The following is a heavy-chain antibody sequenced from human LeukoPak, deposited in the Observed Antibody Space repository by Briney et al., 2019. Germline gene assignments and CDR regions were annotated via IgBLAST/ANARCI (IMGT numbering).Heavy chain of an antibody. Sequence: PSQTLSLTCTVSGGSITSSAYYWSWIRQHPEKGLEWIGYISHTGSTYYTPSLKSRVSMSVDTSKNQFSLKLSSVTAADTAVYYCARGLDYYDSSGSVDYWGQGTLVTVSS. J-gene: IGHJ4*02. CDR2: ISHTGST. D-gene: IGHD3-22*01. CDR3: ARGLDYYDSSGSVDY. CDR1: GGSITSSAYY. V-gene: IGHV4-31*03.